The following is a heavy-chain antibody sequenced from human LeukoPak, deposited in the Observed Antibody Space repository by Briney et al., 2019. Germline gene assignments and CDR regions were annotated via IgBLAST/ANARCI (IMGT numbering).Heavy chain of an antibody. CDR3: ARSHGSGSTIAH. Sequence: SETLSLTCTVSGGSISSYYWSWLRQPPGKGLEWIGYIYYSGSTNYNPSLKSRVTISVDTSKNQFSLKLSSVTAADTAVYYCARSHGSGSTIAHWGQGTLVTVSS. CDR1: GGSISSYY. J-gene: IGHJ4*02. D-gene: IGHD3-10*01. CDR2: IYYSGST. V-gene: IGHV4-59*01.